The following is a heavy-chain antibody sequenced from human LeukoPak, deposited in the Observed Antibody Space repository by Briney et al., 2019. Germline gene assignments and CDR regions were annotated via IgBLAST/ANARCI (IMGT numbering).Heavy chain of an antibody. J-gene: IGHJ4*02. CDR2: ISAYNGNT. CDR1: GHTLNSYG. CDR3: ARVNTVPYFDY. V-gene: IGHV1-18*01. D-gene: IGHD3-10*02. Sequence: GASVKVSCKVSGHTLNSYGISWVRQAPGQGLEWMGWISAYNGNTNYAQKLQGRVTMTTDTSTSTAYMELRSLRSDDTAVYYCARVNTVPYFDYWGQGTLVTVSS.